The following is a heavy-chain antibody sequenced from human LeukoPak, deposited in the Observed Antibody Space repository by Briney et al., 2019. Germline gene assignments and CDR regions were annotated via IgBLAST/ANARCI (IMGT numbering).Heavy chain of an antibody. CDR2: INSNSGAT. Sequence: ASVKVSCKASGYTFTGYFIHWVRQAPGQGLEWMRWINSNSGATRYAQKFQDRVTMTRDTSITTAFMDLSSLTSGDTAVYYYARDRTGANHMDVWGQGTTVIVSS. D-gene: IGHD1-1*01. CDR3: ARDRTGANHMDV. J-gene: IGHJ6*02. CDR1: GYTFTGYF. V-gene: IGHV1-2*02.